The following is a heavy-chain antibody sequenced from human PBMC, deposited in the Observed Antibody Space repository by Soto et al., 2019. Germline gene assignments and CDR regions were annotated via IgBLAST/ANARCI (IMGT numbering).Heavy chain of an antibody. J-gene: IGHJ4*02. Sequence: PGGSLRLSCSASGFTFSSYTMSWVRQAPRKGLEWVSGISGGGDKTYYAGSVKGRFTISRDNSNNTVYLHMNGLRAEDTAVYYCAKEKPSFDDWGQGTLVTVSS. CDR2: ISGGGDKT. CDR1: GFTFSSYT. CDR3: AKEKPSFDD. V-gene: IGHV3-23*01.